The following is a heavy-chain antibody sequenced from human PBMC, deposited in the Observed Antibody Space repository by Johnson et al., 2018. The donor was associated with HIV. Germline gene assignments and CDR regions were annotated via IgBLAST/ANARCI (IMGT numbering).Heavy chain of an antibody. CDR1: GFTVSSNY. D-gene: IGHD3-22*01. J-gene: IGHJ3*02. CDR3: ARDREIVVHAGAFDI. CDR2: IYRGGSI. V-gene: IGHV3-66*01. Sequence: VQLVESGGGLVQPGGSLRLSCAASGFTVSSNYMTWVRQAPGKGLEWVSVIYRGGSIYYADSVKGRFTISRDNAKNSLYLQMNSLRAEDTAVYYCARDREIVVHAGAFDIWGQGTMVTVSS.